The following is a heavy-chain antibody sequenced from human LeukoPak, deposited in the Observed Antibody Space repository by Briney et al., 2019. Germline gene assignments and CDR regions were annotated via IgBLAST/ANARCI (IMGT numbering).Heavy chain of an antibody. CDR2: IYTSGST. D-gene: IGHD3-10*01. Sequence: SEALSLTCTVSGGSISSYYWSWIRQPAGKGLEWIGRIYTSGSTNYNPSLKSRVTMSVDTSKNQFSLKLSSVTAADTAVYYCAREEDYYGSGSYCLLDPWGQGTLVTVSS. CDR3: AREEDYYGSGSYCLLDP. V-gene: IGHV4-4*07. CDR1: GGSISSYY. J-gene: IGHJ5*02.